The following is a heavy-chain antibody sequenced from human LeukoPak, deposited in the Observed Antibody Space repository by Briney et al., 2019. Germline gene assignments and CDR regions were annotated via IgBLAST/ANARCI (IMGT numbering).Heavy chain of an antibody. CDR1: GFTLRRFA. V-gene: IGHV3-30*03. D-gene: IGHD5-18*01. J-gene: IGHJ4*02. CDR2: ISYDGSNK. Sequence: PGGSLRLSCAASGFTLRRFAMNWVRQAPGKGLEWVAVISYDGSNKYYADSVKGRFTISRDNSKNTLYVQMNSLRAEDTAVYYCARGGRGYSYGYPFDYWGQGTLVTVSS. CDR3: ARGGRGYSYGYPFDY.